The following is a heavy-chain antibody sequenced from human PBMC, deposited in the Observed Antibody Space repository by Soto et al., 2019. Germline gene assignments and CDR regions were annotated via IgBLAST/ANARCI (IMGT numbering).Heavy chain of an antibody. D-gene: IGHD3-10*01. V-gene: IGHV4-34*01. Sequence: SETLSLTCAVYGGSFSGYYWSWIRQPPGKGLEWIGEINHSGSTNYNPSLKSRVTISVDTSKNQFSLKLSSVTAADTAVYYCARVRLSLWFGEAYTTRTELEYWGQGTLVTVSS. CDR1: GGSFSGYY. CDR3: ARVRLSLWFGEAYTTRTELEY. J-gene: IGHJ4*02. CDR2: INHSGST.